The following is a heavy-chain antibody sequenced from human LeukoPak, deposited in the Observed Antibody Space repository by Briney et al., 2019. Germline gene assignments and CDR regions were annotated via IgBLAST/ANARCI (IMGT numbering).Heavy chain of an antibody. Sequence: PGGSLRFSCAASGFTFSSYDMNWVRQAPGKGLEWVSYIGNSGSTIYYADSVKGRFTIFRDNAKNSLYLQMNSLRAEDTAVYYCTRKWELDYWGQETLVTVSS. V-gene: IGHV3-48*03. CDR3: TRKWELDY. CDR2: IGNSGSTI. D-gene: IGHD1-26*01. CDR1: GFTFSSYD. J-gene: IGHJ4*02.